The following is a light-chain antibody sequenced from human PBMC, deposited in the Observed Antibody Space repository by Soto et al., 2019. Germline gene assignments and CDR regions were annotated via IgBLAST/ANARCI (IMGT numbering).Light chain of an antibody. CDR2: AAS. V-gene: IGKV1-39*01. J-gene: IGKJ3*01. CDR3: RQSYSTPFT. Sequence: DIQMTQSPSSLSASVGDRVTITCRASQSISIYLNWYQQKPGKAPKLLIYAASSLQSGVPSKFSGSGSGTDFTLTISSLQPEDFATYYCRQSYSTPFTFGPGTKVDI. CDR1: QSISIY.